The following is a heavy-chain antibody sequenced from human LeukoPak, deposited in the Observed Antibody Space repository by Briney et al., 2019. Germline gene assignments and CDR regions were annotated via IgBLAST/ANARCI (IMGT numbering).Heavy chain of an antibody. J-gene: IGHJ4*02. Sequence: SETLSLTCTVSGGSISSYYWSWIRQPAGKGLEWIGRIYTSGSTNYNPSLKSRVTMSVDTSKNQFSLKLSSVTAADTAVYYCARVSYYNGSGSYLVDYWGQGTLVTVSS. CDR1: GGSISSYY. V-gene: IGHV4-4*07. CDR2: IYTSGST. D-gene: IGHD3-10*01. CDR3: ARVSYYNGSGSYLVDY.